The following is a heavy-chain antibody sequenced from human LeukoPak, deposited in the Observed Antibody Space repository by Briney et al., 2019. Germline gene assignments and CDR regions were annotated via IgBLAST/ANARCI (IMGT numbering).Heavy chain of an antibody. D-gene: IGHD2-21*02. CDR1: GGSISSSSYY. Sequence: SETLSLTCTVSGGSISSSSYYWSWIRQPAGKGLEWIGRIYTSGSTNYNPSLKSRVTMSVDTSKNQFSLKLSSVTAADTAVYYCARDGDIVVVTATGHDAFDIWGQGTMVTVSS. CDR2: IYTSGST. J-gene: IGHJ3*02. CDR3: ARDGDIVVVTATGHDAFDI. V-gene: IGHV4-61*02.